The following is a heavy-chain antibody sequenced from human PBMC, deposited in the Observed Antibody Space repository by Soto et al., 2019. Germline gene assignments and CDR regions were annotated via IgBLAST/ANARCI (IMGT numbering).Heavy chain of an antibody. D-gene: IGHD4-4*01. J-gene: IGHJ6*02. CDR2: ISGSGIST. CDR1: GFPFSTYP. Sequence: XGSLRLSCAASGFPFSTYPMNWVRQVPGKGLEWVSGISGSGISTFYADSVKGRFTISRDNSKNTVYLQMNRLRAEDTALYYCVKLPVTTASYYYFGMDVWGQGTTVTVSS. V-gene: IGHV3-23*01. CDR3: VKLPVTTASYYYFGMDV.